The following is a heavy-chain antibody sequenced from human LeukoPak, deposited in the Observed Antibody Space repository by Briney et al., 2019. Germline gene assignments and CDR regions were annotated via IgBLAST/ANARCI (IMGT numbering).Heavy chain of an antibody. CDR3: ANRHSSSWCFDY. Sequence: PGGSLRPSCAASGFTFSSYAMNWVRQAPGKGLEWVSAISGSGGSTYYADSVKGRFTISRDNSKNTLYLQMNSLRAEDTAVYYCANRHSSSWCFDYWGQGTLVTVSS. J-gene: IGHJ4*02. CDR1: GFTFSSYA. V-gene: IGHV3-23*01. D-gene: IGHD6-13*01. CDR2: ISGSGGST.